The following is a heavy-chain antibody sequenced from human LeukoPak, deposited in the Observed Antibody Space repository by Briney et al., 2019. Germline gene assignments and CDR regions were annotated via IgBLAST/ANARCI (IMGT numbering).Heavy chain of an antibody. CDR1: GFTFSSYA. J-gene: IGHJ5*02. V-gene: IGHV3-23*01. CDR3: ANRNNADYGNIFDP. D-gene: IGHD3-16*01. Sequence: GGSLTQTCAASGFTFSSYAMSWVRQAPGKGLEWVSAISGSGDSTFYADSVKARFTISRDNSKDTLYLQMNSLRAEDTAVYYCANRNNADYGNIFDPWGQGTVVSVSS. CDR2: ISGSGDST.